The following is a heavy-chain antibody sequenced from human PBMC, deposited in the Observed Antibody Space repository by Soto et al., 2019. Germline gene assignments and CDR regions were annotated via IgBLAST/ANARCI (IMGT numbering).Heavy chain of an antibody. CDR3: ARNAYCISTNCYWVLDH. V-gene: IGHV3-30*03. CDR2: ISYDGNNI. Sequence: QVQLVESGGGVVQPGRSLRLSCAASGFTFSNYGMHWVRQAPGKGLEWVAIISYDGNNIYYGDSVKGRFTISRDNTRNTVYLQLNTLRPEDTAVYYCARNAYCISTNCYWVLDHWGQGTLITVSS. J-gene: IGHJ4*02. CDR1: GFTFSNYG. D-gene: IGHD2-2*01.